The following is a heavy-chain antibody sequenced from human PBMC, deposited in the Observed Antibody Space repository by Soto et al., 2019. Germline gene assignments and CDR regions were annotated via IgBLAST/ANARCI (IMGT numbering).Heavy chain of an antibody. Sequence: QVHLVESGGGVVQPGRSLIVSCEAFGFSFRNYGMQWVRQAPGKGLEWVAVVGDDGTAKVYADSVKGRFIISRDNSRNTLYMQMDGLRVEDTAVYYCAREAALYNWYYDLWGRGTSVIVSS. CDR3: AREAALYNWYYDL. CDR1: GFSFRNYG. J-gene: IGHJ2*01. CDR2: VGDDGTAK. V-gene: IGHV3-33*08.